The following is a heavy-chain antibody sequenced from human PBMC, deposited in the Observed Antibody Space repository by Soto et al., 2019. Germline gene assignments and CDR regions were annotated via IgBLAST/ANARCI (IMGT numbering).Heavy chain of an antibody. J-gene: IGHJ6*03. CDR2: INPSGGST. Sequence: QVQLVQSGAEVKKPGASVKVSCKASGYTFTSYYMHWVRQAPGQGLEWMGIINPSGGSTSYAQTFLRRVTMTRDPSTSTVYMELSSLRSEDTAVYYCARAPPYREVWYMDVWGKGTTVTVSS. CDR3: ARAPPYREVWYMDV. D-gene: IGHD4-4*01. CDR1: GYTFTSYY. V-gene: IGHV1-46*03.